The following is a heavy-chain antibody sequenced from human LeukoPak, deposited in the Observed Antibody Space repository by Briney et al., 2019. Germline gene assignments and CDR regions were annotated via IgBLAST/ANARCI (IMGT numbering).Heavy chain of an antibody. D-gene: IGHD3-22*01. CDR1: GYTLTDFS. CDR2: FNREDDEA. V-gene: IGHV1-24*01. CDR3: ATLDSYYDNSGRPLVPD. Sequence: ASLKVSCNISGYTLTDFSMHWVRQAPGKGLEWMGGFNREDDEAIYAPHFQGRVAVTEDTSTDTAYMELSSLRSEDTAVYYCATLDSYYDNSGRPLVPDWGQGTLVTVSS. J-gene: IGHJ4*02.